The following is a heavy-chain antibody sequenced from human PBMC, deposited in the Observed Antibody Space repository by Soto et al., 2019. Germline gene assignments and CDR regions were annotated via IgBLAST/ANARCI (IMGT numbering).Heavy chain of an antibody. D-gene: IGHD1-26*01. CDR1: GYTFIGYY. CDR3: VGGGWENPPVFAS. Sequence: QVQLLQSGAEVKKPGASVKVSCKASGYTFIGYYMHWVRQAPGQGFEWMGWINPKNGDTKYIQKFEGRVTMTSDASISTVHMELSRLTSDDTAVYYCVGGGWENPPVFASWGQGTLVTVSS. J-gene: IGHJ5*02. CDR2: INPKNGDT. V-gene: IGHV1-2*02.